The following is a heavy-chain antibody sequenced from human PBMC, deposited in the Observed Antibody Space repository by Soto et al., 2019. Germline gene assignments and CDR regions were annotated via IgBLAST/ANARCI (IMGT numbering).Heavy chain of an antibody. Sequence: GVSLRLSCAASGFTFSSYAMSWVRQAPGKGLEWVSAISGSGGSTYYADSVKGRFTISRDNSKNTLYLQMNSLRAEDTAVYYCAGGSARSDSSSKCCPYYYEFWGHGTLVTVSS. CDR3: AGGSARSDSSSKCCPYYYEF. J-gene: IGHJ1*01. V-gene: IGHV3-23*01. CDR2: ISGSGGST. CDR1: GFTFSSYA. D-gene: IGHD3-22*01.